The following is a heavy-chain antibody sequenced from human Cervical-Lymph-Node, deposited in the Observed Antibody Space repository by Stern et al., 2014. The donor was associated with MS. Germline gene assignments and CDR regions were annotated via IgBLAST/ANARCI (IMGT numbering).Heavy chain of an antibody. CDR2: INSGGSST. CDR3: ARSSGASGDAMDV. Sequence: EVQLVVSGGGLLPPGGSLRLSCAASGFTFSTYWMHWVRQGPGKGLGWVSRINSGGSSTSYTDSVRGRFTISRDNAKNTVYLQMNSLRAEDTAVYYCARSSGASGDAMDVWGQGTTVTVSS. J-gene: IGHJ6*02. CDR1: GFTFSTYW. D-gene: IGHD2-15*01. V-gene: IGHV3-74*02.